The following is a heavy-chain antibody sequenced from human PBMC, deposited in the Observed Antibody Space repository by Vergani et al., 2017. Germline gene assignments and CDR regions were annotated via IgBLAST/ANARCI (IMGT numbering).Heavy chain of an antibody. Sequence: QVQHVQSGAEVKKPGASMKVSCKTSGYISTGYYMHWVRLAPGQGLEWMGGINPKSGDTKYAQKFQGRVTMTRDTAINTAYMELSRLRGDDTAVYYCARGYHFDNSGYRNVLDIWGQGTMVTVSA. D-gene: IGHD3-22*01. V-gene: IGHV1-2*02. CDR1: GYISTGYY. CDR2: INPKSGDT. J-gene: IGHJ3*02. CDR3: ARGYHFDNSGYRNVLDI.